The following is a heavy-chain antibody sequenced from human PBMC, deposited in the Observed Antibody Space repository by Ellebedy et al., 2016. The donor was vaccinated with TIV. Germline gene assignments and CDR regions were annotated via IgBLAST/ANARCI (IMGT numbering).Heavy chain of an antibody. CDR3: ARDQWLGRAYYFDY. Sequence: GESLKISCAASGFTFSNYWMNWVRQAPGKGLEWVANIKQDGSEKCYVDSVEGRFAISRDNAKNSMYLQMNSLRDEDTAVYYCARDQWLGRAYYFDYWGQGTLLTVSS. CDR2: IKQDGSEK. D-gene: IGHD6-19*01. CDR1: GFTFSNYW. J-gene: IGHJ4*02. V-gene: IGHV3-7*01.